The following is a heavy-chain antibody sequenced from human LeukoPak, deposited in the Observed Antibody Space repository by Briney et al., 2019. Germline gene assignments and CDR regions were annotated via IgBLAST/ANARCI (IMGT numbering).Heavy chain of an antibody. J-gene: IGHJ4*02. CDR2: ISYDGSDK. CDR1: GFTFNSNV. D-gene: IGHD2-21*01. CDR3: ARDRAYEPDC. Sequence: PGGSLRLSCAASGFTFNSNVMHWVRQAPGKGLEWVAVISYDGSDKYYADSVKGRFTISRDNSKNTLYLQMNSLRAEDTAVYYCARDRAYEPDCWGQGTLVIVSS. V-gene: IGHV3-30-3*01.